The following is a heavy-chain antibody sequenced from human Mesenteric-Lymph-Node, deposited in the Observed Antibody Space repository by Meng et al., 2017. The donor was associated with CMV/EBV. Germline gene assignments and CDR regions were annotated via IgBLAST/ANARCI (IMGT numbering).Heavy chain of an antibody. J-gene: IGHJ3*02. CDR3: ARDEGWRWSARRVVDAFDI. D-gene: IGHD2-15*01. CDR2: ISRGGSDT. V-gene: IGHV3-23*03. CDR1: GFTFTTYA. Sequence: GESLKISCAASGFTFTTYAMSWVRQAPGKGLEWVSVISRGGSDTYYVDSVKGRFTISRDNSKNTLYLKMDSLGSEDTAVYYCARDEGWRWSARRVVDAFDIWGQGKMVTVSS.